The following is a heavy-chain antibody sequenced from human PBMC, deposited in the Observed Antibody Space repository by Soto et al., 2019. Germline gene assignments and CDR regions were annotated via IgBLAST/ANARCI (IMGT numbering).Heavy chain of an antibody. CDR1: GYSFTSYC. CDR2: IYPGDSDT. V-gene: IGHV5-51*01. J-gene: IGHJ6*02. Sequence: GESLKISCKGSGYSFTSYCIGWVRQMPGKGLEWMGIIYPGDSDTRYSPSFQGQVTISADKSISTAYLQWSSLRAEDTAVYYCARDPAPVGYRGLDVWGQGTTVTVSS. D-gene: IGHD5-12*01. CDR3: ARDPAPVGYRGLDV.